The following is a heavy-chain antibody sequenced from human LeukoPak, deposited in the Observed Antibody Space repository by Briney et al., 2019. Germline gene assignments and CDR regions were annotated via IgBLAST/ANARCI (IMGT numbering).Heavy chain of an antibody. J-gene: IGHJ3*02. CDR1: GFTFSDYY. Sequence: GGSLRLSCAASGFTFSDYYMSWIRQAPGKGLEWVSYISSSGSTIYYADSAKGRFTISRDNAKNSLYLQMNSLRAEDTAVYYCARTRLLWFGEPNPPDAFDIWGQGTMVTVSS. CDR3: ARTRLLWFGEPNPPDAFDI. V-gene: IGHV3-11*04. CDR2: ISSSGSTI. D-gene: IGHD3-10*01.